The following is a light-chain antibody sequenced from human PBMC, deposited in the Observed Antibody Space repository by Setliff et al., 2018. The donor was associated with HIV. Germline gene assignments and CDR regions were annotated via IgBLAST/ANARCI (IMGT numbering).Light chain of an antibody. CDR3: SSYGGSDNLAI. V-gene: IGLV2-8*01. CDR2: EVN. J-gene: IGLJ2*01. Sequence: QSALTQPPSASGCLGQSVTISCTGTRNDVGRYNFVSWYRQYPGKVPKLLIYEVNKRPSGVPDRFSGSKSGNTASLTVSGLQVEDEADYYCSSYGGSDNLAIFGGWTK. CDR1: RNDVGRYNF.